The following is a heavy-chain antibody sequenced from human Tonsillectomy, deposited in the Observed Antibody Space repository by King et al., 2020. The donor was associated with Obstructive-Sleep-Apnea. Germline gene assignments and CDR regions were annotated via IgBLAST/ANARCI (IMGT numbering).Heavy chain of an antibody. J-gene: IGHJ4*02. V-gene: IGHV4-59*01. Sequence: QLQESGPGLVKPSETLSLTCTVSGDSMDTYYWSWVRQPPGKGLEWIGFIYYSGATNYNPSLKNRVTISVDTSKNQFSLKLRSVTAADTAVYYCARVTGGSGSYPSDYWGQGALVTVSS. CDR1: GDSMDTYY. CDR2: IYYSGAT. CDR3: ARVTGGSGSYPSDY. D-gene: IGHD3-10*01.